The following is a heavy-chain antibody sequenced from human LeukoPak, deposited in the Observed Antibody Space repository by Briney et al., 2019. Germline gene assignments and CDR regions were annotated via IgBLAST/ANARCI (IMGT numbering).Heavy chain of an antibody. J-gene: IGHJ6*03. CDR2: ISSSGSTI. D-gene: IGHD4-17*01. Sequence: GGSLRLSCAASGFTFSSYEMNWVRQAPGKGLEWVSYISSSGSTIYYADSVKGRFTISRDNAKNSLYLQMNSLRAEDTAAYYCATNYGDYGYYYYYMDVWGKGTTVTVSS. V-gene: IGHV3-48*03. CDR3: ATNYGDYGYYYYYMDV. CDR1: GFTFSSYE.